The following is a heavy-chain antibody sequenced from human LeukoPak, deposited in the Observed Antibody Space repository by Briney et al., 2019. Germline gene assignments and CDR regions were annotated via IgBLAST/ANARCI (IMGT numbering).Heavy chain of an antibody. D-gene: IGHD5-24*01. Sequence: SVKVSCKASGYTFTGYYMHWVRQAPGQGLEWMGRIIPIFGTANYAQKFQGRVTITTDESTSTAYMELSSLRSEDTAVYYCARGYYGYNSYYFDYWGQGTLVTVSS. J-gene: IGHJ4*02. CDR2: IIPIFGTA. CDR3: ARGYYGYNSYYFDY. CDR1: GYTFTGYY. V-gene: IGHV1-69*05.